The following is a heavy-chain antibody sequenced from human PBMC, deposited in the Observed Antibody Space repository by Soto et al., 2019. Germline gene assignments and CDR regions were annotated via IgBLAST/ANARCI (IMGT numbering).Heavy chain of an antibody. CDR1: GGSLTSYY. D-gene: IGHD4-17*01. Sequence: SETLSLTCNVSGGSLTSYYWSWSRQPPGKGLEWIGYTYYSGSTNYNPSLKSRVTISVDTSKNQFSLKLNSVTAADTAVYYCARDHGDEYNWFDRWGQGTLVTVSS. V-gene: IGHV4-59*13. CDR2: TYYSGST. CDR3: ARDHGDEYNWFDR. J-gene: IGHJ5*02.